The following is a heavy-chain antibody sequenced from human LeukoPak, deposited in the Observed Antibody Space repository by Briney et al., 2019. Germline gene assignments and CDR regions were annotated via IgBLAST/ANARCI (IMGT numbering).Heavy chain of an antibody. CDR1: GFTFDDYA. V-gene: IGHV3-43*02. Sequence: AGSLRLSCAVSGFTFDDYAMHWVRHAPGKGLEWVSLISVDGDRTYYADSVKGRFTIYRDKSKNSLYLQMNSLRIEDTALYYCAKGLGLGMVTSKHYYMDVWGKGTTVTVS. CDR2: ISVDGDRT. D-gene: IGHD3/OR15-3a*01. CDR3: AKGLGLGMVTSKHYYMDV. J-gene: IGHJ6*03.